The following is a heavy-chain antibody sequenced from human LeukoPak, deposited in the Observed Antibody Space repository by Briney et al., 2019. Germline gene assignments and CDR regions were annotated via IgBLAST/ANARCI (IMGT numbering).Heavy chain of an antibody. J-gene: IGHJ4*01. V-gene: IGHV3-23*01. Sequence: GGPLTLLCSLSGLPYHSYAMIGLPQPPARGGEGVAAISGSGGRTYYADSVKGRFTISRDNSKNTLYLQMNSLRAEDTAVYYCAKEKGSSGYFAYWGQGTLVTVSS. CDR1: GLPYHSYA. CDR3: AKEKGSSGYFAY. CDR2: ISGSGGRT.